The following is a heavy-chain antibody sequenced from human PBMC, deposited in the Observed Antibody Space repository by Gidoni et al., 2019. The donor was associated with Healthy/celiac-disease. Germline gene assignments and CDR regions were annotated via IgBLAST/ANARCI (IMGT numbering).Heavy chain of an antibody. D-gene: IGHD5-12*01. Sequence: QVQLQESGPGLVKPSETLSLTCTVSGGSISSYYWSWIRQPPGKGLEWIGYIYYSGSTNYNPSLKSRVTISVDTSKNQFSLKLSSVTAADTAVYYCARAEYYSGYGYWGQGTLVTVSS. CDR2: IYYSGST. CDR1: GGSISSYY. V-gene: IGHV4-59*01. CDR3: ARAEYYSGYGY. J-gene: IGHJ4*02.